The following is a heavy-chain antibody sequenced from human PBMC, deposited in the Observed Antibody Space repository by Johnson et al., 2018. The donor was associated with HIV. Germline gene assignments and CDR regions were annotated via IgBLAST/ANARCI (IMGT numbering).Heavy chain of an antibody. CDR3: ARIAAAAIDAFDI. Sequence: QVQLVESGGGVVQPGRSLRLSCAASGFTFSSHGMHWVRQAPGKGLEWVTVISYDGSNKYYADSVKGRFTISRDNSKNTLYLQMNSLRAEDTAVYYCARIAAAAIDAFDIWGQGTMVTVSS. CDR1: GFTFSSHG. V-gene: IGHV3-30*03. J-gene: IGHJ3*02. CDR2: ISYDGSNK. D-gene: IGHD6-13*01.